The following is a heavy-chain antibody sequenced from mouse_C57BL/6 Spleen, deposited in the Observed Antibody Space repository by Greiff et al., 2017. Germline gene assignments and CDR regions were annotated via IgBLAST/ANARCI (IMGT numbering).Heavy chain of an antibody. CDR3: ARRGYYGSSLYYFDY. Sequence: QVQLQQPGAELVMPGASVKLSCKASGYTFTSYWMHWVKQRPGQGLEWIGEIDPSDSYTNYNQKFKGKSTLTVDKSSSTAYMQLSSLTSEDSAVYYCARRGYYGSSLYYFDYWGQGTTLTVSS. CDR2: IDPSDSYT. V-gene: IGHV1-69*01. D-gene: IGHD1-1*01. J-gene: IGHJ2*01. CDR1: GYTFTSYW.